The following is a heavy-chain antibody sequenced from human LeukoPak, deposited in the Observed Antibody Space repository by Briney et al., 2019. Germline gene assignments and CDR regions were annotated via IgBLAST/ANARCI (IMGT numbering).Heavy chain of an antibody. CDR1: GFTFSSYA. D-gene: IGHD2-15*01. J-gene: IGHJ4*02. V-gene: IGHV3-23*01. Sequence: PGGSLRLSCAASGFTFSSYAMSWVRQAPGKGLDWVSAISGSGGSTYYADSVKGRFTISRDNSKNTLYLQMNSLRAEDTAVYYCAKDYCSGGSCYSGVPDYWGQGTLVTVSS. CDR2: ISGSGGST. CDR3: AKDYCSGGSCYSGVPDY.